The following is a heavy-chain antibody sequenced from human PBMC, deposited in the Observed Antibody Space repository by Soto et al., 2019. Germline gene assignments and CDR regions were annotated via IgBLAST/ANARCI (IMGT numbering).Heavy chain of an antibody. V-gene: IGHV4-59*08. CDR1: GGSISSYY. Sequence: QVQLQESGPGLVKPSETLSLTCTVSGGSISSYYWSWIRQPPGKGLEWIGYIYYSGSTNYNPSLKSRVSISGDTSKNQFSLKLNSMTGADTAVYYCGRHNDGSGSTYFDYWGQGTLVTVSS. D-gene: IGHD3-10*01. J-gene: IGHJ4*02. CDR2: IYYSGST. CDR3: GRHNDGSGSTYFDY.